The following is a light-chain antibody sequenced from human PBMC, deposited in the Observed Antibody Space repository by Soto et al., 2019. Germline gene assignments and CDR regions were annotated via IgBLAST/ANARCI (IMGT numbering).Light chain of an antibody. CDR1: QAISNY. Sequence: DIQMTQSPSSLSASVGDRVTITCRASQAISNYLAWYQQKPGKVPKLLIYAASTLQSGVPSRFSGSGSGTDFTLTISSLQPEDVATYYCQKYNGVPLTFGGGTKVDIK. CDR3: QKYNGVPLT. J-gene: IGKJ4*01. V-gene: IGKV1-27*01. CDR2: AAS.